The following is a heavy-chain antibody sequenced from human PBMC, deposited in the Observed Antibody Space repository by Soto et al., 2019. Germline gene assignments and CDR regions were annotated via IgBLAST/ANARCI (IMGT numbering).Heavy chain of an antibody. D-gene: IGHD6-13*01. Sequence: ASVKVSCKASEYTFTGYYMHWVRQAPGQGLEWMGWINPNSGGTNYAQKFQGWVTMTRDTSISTAYMELSRLRSDDTAVYYCARDWAAAGNDAFDIWGQGTMVTVSS. CDR3: ARDWAAAGNDAFDI. V-gene: IGHV1-2*04. J-gene: IGHJ3*02. CDR2: INPNSGGT. CDR1: EYTFTGYY.